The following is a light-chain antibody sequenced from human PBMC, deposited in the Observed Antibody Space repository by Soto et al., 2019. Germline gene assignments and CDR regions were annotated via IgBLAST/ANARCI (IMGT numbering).Light chain of an antibody. CDR2: EVS. V-gene: IGLV2-14*01. CDR1: SSDVGGYNY. Sequence: QSALTQPASVSGSPGQSITISCTGTSSDVGGYNYFSWYQQHPDNAPKLMIYEVSNRPSGVSNRFSGSKSGNTASLTISGLQAEDEADYYCSSYTSSSIDYVFGTGTKLTVL. J-gene: IGLJ1*01. CDR3: SSYTSSSIDYV.